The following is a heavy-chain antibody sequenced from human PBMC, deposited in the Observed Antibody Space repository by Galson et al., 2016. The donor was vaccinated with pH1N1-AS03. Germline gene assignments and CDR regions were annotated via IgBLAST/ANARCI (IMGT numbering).Heavy chain of an antibody. D-gene: IGHD3-16*02. V-gene: IGHV1-46*01. CDR2: IDPSGGPT. J-gene: IGHJ4*02. Sequence: SVKVSCKASGYTLTRYYMHWVRQAPGQGLEWMGIIDPSGGPTTYAPKFQGRITITTDTSTSTVYMELVSLRSEDTVVYYCARRYYFDYWSQGTLVTVSS. CDR1: GYTLTRYY. CDR3: ARRYYFDY.